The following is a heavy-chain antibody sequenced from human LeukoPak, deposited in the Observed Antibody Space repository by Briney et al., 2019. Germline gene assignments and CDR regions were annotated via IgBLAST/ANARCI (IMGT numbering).Heavy chain of an antibody. D-gene: IGHD4-11*01. CDR1: GYTFTGYY. Sequence: GPVKVSCKASGYTFTGYYMHWVRQAPGQGLEWMGWINPNSGGTNYAQKFQGRVTMTRDTSISTAYMELSRLRSDDTAVYYCARVQEEYYYYGMDVWGQGTTVTVSS. CDR2: INPNSGGT. J-gene: IGHJ6*02. V-gene: IGHV1-2*02. CDR3: ARVQEEYYYYGMDV.